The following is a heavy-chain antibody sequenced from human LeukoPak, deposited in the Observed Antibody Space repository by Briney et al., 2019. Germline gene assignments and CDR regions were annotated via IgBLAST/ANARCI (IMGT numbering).Heavy chain of an antibody. D-gene: IGHD5-18*01. CDR2: IYYSGST. CDR3: ARGGYSYGQYYLDY. Sequence: SQTLSLTCTVSGGSISSGGYYWSWIRQHPGKGLEWIGYIYYSGSTYYNPSLKSRVTISVDTSKNQFSLKLSSVTAADTAVYYCARGGYSYGQYYLDYWGQGTLVTVSS. V-gene: IGHV4-31*03. CDR1: GGSISSGGYY. J-gene: IGHJ4*02.